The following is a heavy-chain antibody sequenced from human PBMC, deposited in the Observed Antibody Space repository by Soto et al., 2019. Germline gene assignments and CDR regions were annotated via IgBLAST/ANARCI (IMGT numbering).Heavy chain of an antibody. CDR1: GGSISSGGYY. D-gene: IGHD2-2*01. CDR2: IYYSGST. Sequence: SETLSLTCTVSGGSISSGGYYWSWIRQHPGKGLEWIGYIYYSGSTYYNPSLKSRVTISVDTSKNQFSLKLSSVTAADTAVYYCARDGPAALDYWGQGTLVTVSS. V-gene: IGHV4-31*03. J-gene: IGHJ4*02. CDR3: ARDGPAALDY.